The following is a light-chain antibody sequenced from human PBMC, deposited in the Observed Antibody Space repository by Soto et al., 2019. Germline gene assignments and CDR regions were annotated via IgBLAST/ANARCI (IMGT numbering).Light chain of an antibody. V-gene: IGKV1-5*01. CDR1: QSISSW. J-gene: IGKJ1*01. Sequence: DIQMTQSPSPLSASVGDRVTITCRASQSISSWLAWYQQKPGKAPKLMIYDASSLESGVPSRFSGSGSGTECTLTISSLQTDDFASYYCQQYDSYSWTFGQGTKVDIK. CDR3: QQYDSYSWT. CDR2: DAS.